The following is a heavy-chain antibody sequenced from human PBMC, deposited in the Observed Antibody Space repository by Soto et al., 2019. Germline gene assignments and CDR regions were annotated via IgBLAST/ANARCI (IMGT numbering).Heavy chain of an antibody. CDR2: ISAYNGNT. CDR3: EGQSAAAPDYYYYYMDV. Sequence: ASVKVSCKASAYTFTSYGISWVRQAPGQGLEWMGWISAYNGNTNYAQKLQGRVTMTTDTSTSTAYMELRSLRSDDTAVYYCEGQSAAAPDYYYYYMDVWGKGTTVTVS. V-gene: IGHV1-18*01. J-gene: IGHJ6*03. D-gene: IGHD6-25*01. CDR1: AYTFTSYG.